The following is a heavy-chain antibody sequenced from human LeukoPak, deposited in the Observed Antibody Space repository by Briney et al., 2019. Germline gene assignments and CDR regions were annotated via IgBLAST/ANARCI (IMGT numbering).Heavy chain of an antibody. D-gene: IGHD2-15*01. Sequence: SETLSLTCTVSGGSISSYYWSWIRQPPGKGLEWIGYIYTSGSTNYNPSLRSRVTMSVDTSKNQFSLKLSSVTAADTAVYYCAREGWYRWFDPWGQGTLVTVSS. V-gene: IGHV4-4*08. J-gene: IGHJ5*02. CDR3: AREGWYRWFDP. CDR2: IYTSGST. CDR1: GGSISSYY.